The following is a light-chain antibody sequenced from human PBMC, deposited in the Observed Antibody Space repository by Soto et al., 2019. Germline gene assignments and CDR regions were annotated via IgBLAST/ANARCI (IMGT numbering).Light chain of an antibody. CDR3: QQHNNWPT. CDR2: DAS. V-gene: IGKV3-11*01. Sequence: EMVLTQSPGTLSLSPGDRATLSCRASQSVSNDYVAWVQQKPGQTPRLLIYDASNRATGIPARFSGSGSETDFTLTISSLEPEDFAVYFCQQHNNWPTFGQGTRLEI. CDR1: QSVSND. J-gene: IGKJ5*01.